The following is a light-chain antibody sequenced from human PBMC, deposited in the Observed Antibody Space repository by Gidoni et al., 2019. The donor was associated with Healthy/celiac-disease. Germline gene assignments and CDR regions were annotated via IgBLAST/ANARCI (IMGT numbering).Light chain of an antibody. V-gene: IGKV1-13*02. Sequence: AIQLTQSPSSLSASVGDRVTITCRASQGISSALAWYQQKPGKAPKLLLYDASSLESGVPSRFSGSGSGTDFTLTISSLQPEDFATYYCQQFNSYPPIFTFGPGTKVDIK. CDR3: QQFNSYPPIFT. J-gene: IGKJ3*01. CDR2: DAS. CDR1: QGISSA.